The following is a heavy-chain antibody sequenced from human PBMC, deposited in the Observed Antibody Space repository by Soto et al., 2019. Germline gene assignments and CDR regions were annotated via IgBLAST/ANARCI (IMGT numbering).Heavy chain of an antibody. CDR2: IYPGDSDT. D-gene: IGHD6-13*01. Sequence: LKISCKGSGYSFTSYWIGWVRQMPGKGLEWMGIIYPGDSDTRYSPSFQGQVTISADKSISTAYLQWSSLKASDTAMYYCARTRSSWLYGMDVWGQGTTVTVSS. J-gene: IGHJ6*02. V-gene: IGHV5-51*01. CDR3: ARTRSSWLYGMDV. CDR1: GYSFTSYW.